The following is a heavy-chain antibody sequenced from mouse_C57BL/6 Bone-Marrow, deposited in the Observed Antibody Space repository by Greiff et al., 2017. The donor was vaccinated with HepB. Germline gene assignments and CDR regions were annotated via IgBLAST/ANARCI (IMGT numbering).Heavy chain of an antibody. CDR1: GYSITSGYY. J-gene: IGHJ4*01. CDR2: ISYDGSN. Sequence: EVQLQQSGPGLVKPSQSLSLTCSVTGYSITSGYYWNWIRQFPGNKLEWMGYISYDGSNNYNPSLKNRISITRDTSKNQFFLKLNSVTTEDTATYYCARGRAYGKRAMDYWGQGTSVTVSS. CDR3: ARGRAYGKRAMDY. V-gene: IGHV3-6*01. D-gene: IGHD2-1*01.